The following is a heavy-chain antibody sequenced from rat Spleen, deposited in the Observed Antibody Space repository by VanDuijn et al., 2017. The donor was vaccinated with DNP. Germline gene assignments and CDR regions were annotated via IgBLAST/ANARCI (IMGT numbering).Heavy chain of an antibody. J-gene: IGHJ2*01. CDR1: RFTFNNFW. V-gene: IGHV5-31*01. CDR3: ARGPLRPPFDY. D-gene: IGHD1-11*01. Sequence: EVHLVESGGDLVQPGRSLKLSCVASRFTFNNFWMTWIRQVPGKGLEWVASITSSGGGTYYSVSVKGRFTISRDNAKNTLYLQMNSLRSEDTATYYCARGPLRPPFDYWGQGVVVTVSS. CDR2: ITSSGGGT.